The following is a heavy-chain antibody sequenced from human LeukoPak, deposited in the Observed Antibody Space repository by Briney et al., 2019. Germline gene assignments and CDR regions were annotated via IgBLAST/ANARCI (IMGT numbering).Heavy chain of an antibody. V-gene: IGHV3-23*01. Sequence: QPGGSLRLSCAASGFSFSNYAMSWVRQAPGEGLDWVSTLSDSGRDTYYADSVKGRSTISRDNSKNTLYLQMTSLRVEDTATYYCAKVPYSDYGSGRPPFMDVWGQGTTVAVSS. CDR2: LSDSGRDT. CDR1: GFSFSNYA. D-gene: IGHD3-10*01. J-gene: IGHJ6*02. CDR3: AKVPYSDYGSGRPPFMDV.